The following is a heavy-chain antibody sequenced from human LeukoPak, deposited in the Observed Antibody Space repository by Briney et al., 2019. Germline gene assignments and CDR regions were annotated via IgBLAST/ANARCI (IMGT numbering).Heavy chain of an antibody. V-gene: IGHV4-39*01. CDR3: ARLFGHSYGLVDY. CDR1: GGSISSNIYY. CDR2: IYYSGSN. D-gene: IGHD5-18*01. J-gene: IGHJ4*02. Sequence: PSETLSLTCIVSGGSISSNIYYWGWIRQPPGKGMEWIGSIYYSGSNHYSPSLKSRVTISVDTSQNQFSLQLSSVTAADTAVYYCARLFGHSYGLVDYWGQGTLVTVSS.